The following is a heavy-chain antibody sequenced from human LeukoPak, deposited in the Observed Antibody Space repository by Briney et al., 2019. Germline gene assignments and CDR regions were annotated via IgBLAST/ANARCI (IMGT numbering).Heavy chain of an antibody. CDR1: GFSFNNAW. J-gene: IGHJ4*02. CDR3: AREPLIQEPYYFDY. Sequence: PEGSLRLSCAASGFSFNNAWMNWVRQSPGKGLEWVAVIWYDGSNKYHADSVKGRFTISRDNSKNTLYLQMNSLRAEDTAVYYCAREPLIQEPYYFDYWGQGTLVTVSS. V-gene: IGHV3-33*08. D-gene: IGHD1-26*01. CDR2: IWYDGSNK.